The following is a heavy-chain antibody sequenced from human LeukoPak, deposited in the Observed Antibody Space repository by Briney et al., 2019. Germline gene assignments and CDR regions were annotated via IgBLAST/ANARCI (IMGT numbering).Heavy chain of an antibody. V-gene: IGHV3-66*01. CDR3: ARGAYSSGWCLDY. CDR1: GFTFNNYG. D-gene: IGHD6-19*01. J-gene: IGHJ4*02. CDR2: IYSGGST. Sequence: GRSLRLSCAASGFTFNNYGMHYVRQAPGKGLEWVSIIYSGGSTYYAASVKGRFTISRDNSKNTVYLQMNSLRGEDTAVYYCARGAYSSGWCLDYWGQGTLVTVSS.